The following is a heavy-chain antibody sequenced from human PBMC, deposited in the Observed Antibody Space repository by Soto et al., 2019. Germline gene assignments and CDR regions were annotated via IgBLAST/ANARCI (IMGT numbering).Heavy chain of an antibody. CDR2: ISYDGSNK. Sequence: QVQLVESGGGVVQPGRSLRLSCAASGFTFSSYGMHWVRQAPGKGLEWVAVISYDGSNKYYADSVKGRFTISRDNSKNTLYLQMNSLRAEDTAVYYSSLMITFGGVIETNPGAFDIWGQGTMVTVSS. CDR1: GFTFSSYG. D-gene: IGHD3-16*02. CDR3: SLMITFGGVIETNPGAFDI. J-gene: IGHJ3*02. V-gene: IGHV3-30*03.